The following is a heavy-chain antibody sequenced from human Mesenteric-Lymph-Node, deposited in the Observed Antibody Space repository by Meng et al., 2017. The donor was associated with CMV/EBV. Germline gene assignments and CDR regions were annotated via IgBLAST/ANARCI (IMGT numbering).Heavy chain of an antibody. D-gene: IGHD3-10*01. CDR3: ARTSYYYGSGSLYYFDY. CDR1: GGSISSYY. CDR2: IYYSGST. J-gene: IGHJ4*02. V-gene: IGHV4-59*01. Sequence: SETLSLTCTVSGGSISSYYWSWIRQPPGKGLEWVGDIYYSGSTHYNPSLKSRVTISVDTSKNQFSLKLSSVTAADTAVYYCARTSYYYGSGSLYYFDYWGQGTLVTVSS.